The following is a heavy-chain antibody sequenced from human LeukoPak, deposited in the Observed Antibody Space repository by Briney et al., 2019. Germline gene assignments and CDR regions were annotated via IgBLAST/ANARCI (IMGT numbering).Heavy chain of an antibody. Sequence: KFGGSLKISCQGSEYNFANYWIGWVRQMPGKGLEWMGTIYPSDSDTRYSPSFQGQVTISVDKSIKTAYLQWSSLKASDTAMYYCARPHMAAAGNAFDLWGQGTMVTVSS. V-gene: IGHV5-51*01. D-gene: IGHD6-13*01. J-gene: IGHJ3*01. CDR1: EYNFANYW. CDR2: IYPSDSDT. CDR3: ARPHMAAAGNAFDL.